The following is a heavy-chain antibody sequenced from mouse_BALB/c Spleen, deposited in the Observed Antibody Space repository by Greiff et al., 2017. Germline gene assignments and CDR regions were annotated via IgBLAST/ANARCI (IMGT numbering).Heavy chain of an antibody. Sequence: VQLKESGPGLVKPSQSLSLTCSVTGYSITSGYYWNWIRQFPGNKLEWMGYISYDGSNNYNPSLKNRISITRDTSKNQFFLKLNSVTTEDTATYYCARDGNSLFDYWGQGTTLTVSS. D-gene: IGHD2-1*01. V-gene: IGHV3-6*02. CDR2: ISYDGSN. J-gene: IGHJ2*01. CDR3: ARDGNSLFDY. CDR1: GYSITSGYY.